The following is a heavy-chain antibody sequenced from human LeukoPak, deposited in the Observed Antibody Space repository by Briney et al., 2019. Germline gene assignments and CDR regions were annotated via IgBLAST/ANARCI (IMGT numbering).Heavy chain of an antibody. V-gene: IGHV4-39*07. Sequence: PSETLSLTCTVSGGSISSSSYYCGWIRQPPGKGLEWIGSNYYSGSTYYNPSLKSRVTISVDTSKNQFSLKLSSVTAADTAVYYCARGISGWYGWFDYWGQGTLVTVSS. CDR2: NYYSGST. D-gene: IGHD6-19*01. J-gene: IGHJ4*02. CDR3: ARGISGWYGWFDY. CDR1: GGSISSSSYY.